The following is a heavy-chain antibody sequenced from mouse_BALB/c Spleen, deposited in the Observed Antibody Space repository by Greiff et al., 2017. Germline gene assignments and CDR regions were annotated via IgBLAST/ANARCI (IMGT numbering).Heavy chain of an antibody. J-gene: IGHJ3*01. Sequence: QVQLQQSGAELARPGASVKLSCKASGYTFTSYWMQWVKQRPGQGLEWIGAIYPGDGDTRYTQKFKGKATLTADKSSSTAYMQLSSLASEDSAVYYCARQDYDYDGPGFAYWGQGTLVTVSA. CDR1: GYTFTSYW. D-gene: IGHD2-4*01. CDR3: ARQDYDYDGPGFAY. V-gene: IGHV1-87*01. CDR2: IYPGDGDT.